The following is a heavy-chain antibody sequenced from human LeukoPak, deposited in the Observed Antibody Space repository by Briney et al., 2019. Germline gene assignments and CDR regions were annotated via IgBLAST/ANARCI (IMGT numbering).Heavy chain of an antibody. D-gene: IGHD1-26*01. J-gene: IGHJ4*02. Sequence: PGGSLRLSCVASGFIVSNNYLNWVRQAPGKGLEWVAVISYDGSNKYYADSVKGRFTISRDNSKNTLYLQMNSLRAEDTAVYYCAKVSGSSLEDYWGQGTLVTVSS. V-gene: IGHV3-30*18. CDR3: AKVSGSSLEDY. CDR1: GFIVSNNY. CDR2: ISYDGSNK.